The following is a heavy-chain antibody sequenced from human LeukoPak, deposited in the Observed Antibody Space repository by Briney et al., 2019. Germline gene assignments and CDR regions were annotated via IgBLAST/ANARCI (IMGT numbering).Heavy chain of an antibody. Sequence: SVKVSCKASGGTFSSYAISWVRQVPGQGLEWMGRIIPILGIANYAQKFQGRVTITADKSTSTAYMELSSLRSEDTAVYYCARTANYDSSGFLDYWGQGTLVTVSS. CDR1: GGTFSSYA. V-gene: IGHV1-69*04. CDR3: ARTANYDSSGFLDY. J-gene: IGHJ4*02. D-gene: IGHD3-22*01. CDR2: IIPILGIA.